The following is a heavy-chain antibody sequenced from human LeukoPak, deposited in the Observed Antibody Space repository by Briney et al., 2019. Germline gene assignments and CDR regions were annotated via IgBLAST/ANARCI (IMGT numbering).Heavy chain of an antibody. D-gene: IGHD5-18*01. CDR1: GYTFTSYD. V-gene: IGHV1-8*01. CDR2: MNPNSGNT. J-gene: IGHJ5*02. Sequence: GASVTVSCKASGYTFTSYDINWVRQATGQGLEWMGWMNPNSGNTGYAQKFQGRVTMTRNTSISTAYMELSSLRSEDTAVYYCARASYSYGSNWFDPWGQGTLVTVSS. CDR3: ARASYSYGSNWFDP.